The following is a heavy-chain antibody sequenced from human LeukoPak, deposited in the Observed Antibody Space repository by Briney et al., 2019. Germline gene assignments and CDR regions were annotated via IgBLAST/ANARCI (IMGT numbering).Heavy chain of an antibody. Sequence: PGGSLRLSCAASGFTFNTYSMNWVRQAPGKGLEWVSSISSSSKYIYYADSVKGRFTISRDNSKSTLYLQMNSLRAEDTALYYCAKDRDYYLVGFFDYWGQGTLVTVSS. D-gene: IGHD3-10*01. CDR2: ISSSSKYI. CDR3: AKDRDYYLVGFFDY. J-gene: IGHJ4*02. V-gene: IGHV3-21*04. CDR1: GFTFNTYS.